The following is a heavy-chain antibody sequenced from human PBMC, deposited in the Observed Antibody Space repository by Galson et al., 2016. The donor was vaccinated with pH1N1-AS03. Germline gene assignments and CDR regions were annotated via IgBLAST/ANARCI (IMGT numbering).Heavy chain of an antibody. V-gene: IGHV4-38-2*02. CDR2: IYHSGST. Sequence: SETLSLTCAVSGYSISSGYYWGWIRQPPGKGLEWIGSIYHSGSTYYNPSLRSRITISVDTSKNQFSLNLYSVTAADTAVYYCAREGAAADPDDPWGQGTLVTVSS. J-gene: IGHJ5*02. CDR3: AREGAAADPDDP. CDR1: GYSISSGYY. D-gene: IGHD6-13*01.